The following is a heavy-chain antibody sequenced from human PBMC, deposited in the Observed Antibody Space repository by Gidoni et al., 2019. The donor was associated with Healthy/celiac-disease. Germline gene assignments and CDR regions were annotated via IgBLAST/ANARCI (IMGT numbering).Heavy chain of an antibody. V-gene: IGHV4-39*01. D-gene: IGHD1-7*01. J-gene: IGHJ4*02. CDR3: ANARGNWNYGY. Sequence: QLQLQESGTGLVKPSATLSLTCTVSGGSISSSSYYWGWFRQPPGKGLEWIGSIYYSGRNYYNPSLKSRVTISVDTSKNQFSLKLSSVTAADTAVYYCANARGNWNYGYWGQGTLVTVSS. CDR2: IYYSGRN. CDR1: GGSISSSSYY.